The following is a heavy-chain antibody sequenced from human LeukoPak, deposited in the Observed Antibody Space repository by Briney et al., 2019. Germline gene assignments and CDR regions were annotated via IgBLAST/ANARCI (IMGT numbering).Heavy chain of an antibody. Sequence: GGSLRLSCAASGFTFNNYGMHWVRQAPGKGLEWVAVISYDGNDKKFADSVKGRFTISRDNSKKTLYLQMNSLRAEDTAVYYCARDQDVVILLGIIAYDAFDIWGQGTMVTVSS. CDR3: ARDQDVVILLGIIAYDAFDI. D-gene: IGHD3-10*01. V-gene: IGHV3-30*03. CDR2: ISYDGNDK. J-gene: IGHJ3*02. CDR1: GFTFNNYG.